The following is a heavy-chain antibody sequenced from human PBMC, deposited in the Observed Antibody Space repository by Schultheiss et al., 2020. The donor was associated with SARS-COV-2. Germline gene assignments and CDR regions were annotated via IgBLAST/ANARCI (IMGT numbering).Heavy chain of an antibody. D-gene: IGHD5-18*01. V-gene: IGHV4-34*01. CDR3: AREPRGFSYGTFDY. Sequence: SQTLSLTCAVSGGSFSGYYWSWIRQHPRKGLEWIGYIYYSGTTNYNPSLKSRVTMSVDTSKNQISLSLSSVTAADTAVYYCAREPRGFSYGTFDYWGQGTLVTVSS. CDR1: GGSFSGYY. CDR2: IYYSGTT. J-gene: IGHJ4*02.